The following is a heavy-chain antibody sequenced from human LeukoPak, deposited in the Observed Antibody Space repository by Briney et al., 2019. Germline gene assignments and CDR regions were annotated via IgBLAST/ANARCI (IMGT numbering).Heavy chain of an antibody. V-gene: IGHV4-59*01. Sequence: PSETLSLTCTVSGGSISSYYWSWIRQPPGKGLEWIGYIYYSGSTNYNPSLKSRVTISVDTSKNQFSLKLSSVTAADTAVYYCASVCSDSDYWGQGTLVTVSS. D-gene: IGHD2-8*01. J-gene: IGHJ4*02. CDR1: GGSISSYY. CDR2: IYYSGST. CDR3: ASVCSDSDY.